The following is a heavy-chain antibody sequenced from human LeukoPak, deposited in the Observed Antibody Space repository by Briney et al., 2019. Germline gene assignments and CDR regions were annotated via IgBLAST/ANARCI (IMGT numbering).Heavy chain of an antibody. CDR3: ATQAAGGPLEF. V-gene: IGHV4-34*01. J-gene: IGHJ4*02. D-gene: IGHD2-15*01. Sequence: SETLSLTCSVYGGSFSGYYWSWIRQPPGKGLEWIGEINHSGSTHYNPPLKSRVTISIDTSKNQFSLKMSSVTAADTAVYYCATQAAGGPLEFWGQGTLATVSS. CDR1: GGSFSGYY. CDR2: INHSGST.